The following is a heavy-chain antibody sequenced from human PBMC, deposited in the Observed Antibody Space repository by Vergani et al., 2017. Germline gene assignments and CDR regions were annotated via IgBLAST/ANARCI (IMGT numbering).Heavy chain of an antibody. V-gene: IGHV4-59*02. Sequence: QVKLQESGPGLVKPSETLSLTCTVSGASVYSYYWSWIRQPPGKGLEWMGYVSFRGDTLYDPSVKCRMTISLNTSSNQFSLYLTSVTAADTAVYYCARSRIYYGAGSPDYWGQGTLVTVSS. CDR1: GASVYSYY. CDR2: VSFRGDT. J-gene: IGHJ4*02. D-gene: IGHD3-10*01. CDR3: ARSRIYYGAGSPDY.